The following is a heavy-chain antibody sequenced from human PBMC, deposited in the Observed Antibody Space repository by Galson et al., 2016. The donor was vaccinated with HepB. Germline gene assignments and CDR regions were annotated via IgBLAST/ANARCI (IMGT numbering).Heavy chain of an antibody. D-gene: IGHD1-14*01. J-gene: IGHJ4*02. CDR1: GFSLTTFGVG. CDR3: AHSDRYFFDY. CDR2: IYWDDDT. V-gene: IGHV2-5*02. Sequence: PALVKPTQTLTLTCNFSGFSLTTFGVGVGWLRQPPGKPLEWLALIYWDDDTRYSPSLKSRLTLTKDTSKNQVVLSVTNMDTVDTATYYCAHSDRYFFDYWGQGTLVTVSS.